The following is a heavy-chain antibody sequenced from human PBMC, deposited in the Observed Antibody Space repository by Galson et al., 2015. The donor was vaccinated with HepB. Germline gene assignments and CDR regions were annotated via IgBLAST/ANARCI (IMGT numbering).Heavy chain of an antibody. V-gene: IGHV1-8*01. Sequence: SVTVSCKASGSTFTSYDINWVRQATGQGLEWMGWMNPNSGNTGYAQKFQGRVTMTRNTSISTAYMELSSLRSEDTAVYYCARGLMRYDFWSGYYRSLYYYYYYMDVWGKGTTVTVSS. CDR2: MNPNSGNT. CDR1: GSTFTSYD. D-gene: IGHD3-3*01. J-gene: IGHJ6*03. CDR3: ARGLMRYDFWSGYYRSLYYYYYYMDV.